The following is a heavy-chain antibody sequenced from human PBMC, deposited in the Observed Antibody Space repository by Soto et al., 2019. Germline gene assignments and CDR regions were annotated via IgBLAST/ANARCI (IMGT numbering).Heavy chain of an antibody. D-gene: IGHD3-10*01. Sequence: QVQLVQSGAEVKKPGASVKVACTASGYSFNSYYMHWVRQAPGQGPEWMGVINPSGASTSYAQKFQGRVTMTRDTSTSTVYMELSSLRSEDTALYYCASDYNAYQRQHVFDIWGQGTLVTVSS. V-gene: IGHV1-46*02. CDR2: INPSGAST. CDR1: GYSFNSYY. J-gene: IGHJ3*02. CDR3: ASDYNAYQRQHVFDI.